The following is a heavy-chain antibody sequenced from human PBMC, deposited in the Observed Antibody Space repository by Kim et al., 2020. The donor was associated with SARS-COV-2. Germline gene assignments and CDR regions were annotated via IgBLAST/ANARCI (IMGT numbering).Heavy chain of an antibody. V-gene: IGHV4-39*01. CDR2: IYDSGST. CDR1: SGCLTISGYS. J-gene: IGHJ4*02. Sequence: SETLSLTCALSSGCLTISGYSWGWLRQPPGKGREGIGNIYDSGSTYYNPYLKSRVSLSVAPANNQFSLKLRSVTAADTTVYYCARLVYISSPYIDYWGQGTLVSVSS. D-gene: IGHD6-6*01. CDR3: ARLVYISSPYIDY.